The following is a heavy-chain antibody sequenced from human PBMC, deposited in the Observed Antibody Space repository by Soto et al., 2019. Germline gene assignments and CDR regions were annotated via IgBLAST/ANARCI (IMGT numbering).Heavy chain of an antibody. D-gene: IGHD4-17*01. CDR3: ARRYGPGFDY. CDR2: MHYSGNS. CDR1: GGSFSGYY. V-gene: IGHV4-59*08. Sequence: SSETLSLTCAVYGGSFSGYYWSWIRQPPGKGLEWIGHMHYSGNSNYNPSLKSRVTISVDTSKNQFSLNLSSVTAADTAVYYCARRYGPGFDYWGQGTLVTVSS. J-gene: IGHJ4*02.